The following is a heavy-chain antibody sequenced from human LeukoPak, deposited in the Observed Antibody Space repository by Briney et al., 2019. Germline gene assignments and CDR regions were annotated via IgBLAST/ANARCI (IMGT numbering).Heavy chain of an antibody. D-gene: IGHD2-2*01. CDR2: INHSGST. V-gene: IGHV4-34*01. Sequence: SETLSLTCAVYGGSFSGYYWSWIRQPPGKGLGWIGEINHSGSTNYNPSLKSRVTISVDTSKNQFSLKLSSVTAADTAVYYCKRARDIVVVPAARGDGMDVWGQGTTVTVSS. CDR1: GGSFSGYY. J-gene: IGHJ6*02. CDR3: KRARDIVVVPAARGDGMDV.